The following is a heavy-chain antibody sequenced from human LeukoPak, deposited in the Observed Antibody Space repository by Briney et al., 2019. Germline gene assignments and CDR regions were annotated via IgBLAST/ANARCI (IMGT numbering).Heavy chain of an antibody. V-gene: IGHV4-59*01. D-gene: IGHD2-2*01. CDR1: GGSISNDY. CDR3: ARGPAPWYFDL. Sequence: KPSETLSLTCTVSGGSISNDYWSWIRQPPGKGLEWIGYIYYSGSTSYNPSLKSRVTISLDTSKNQFSLKLNSVTAADTAVYYCARGPAPWYFDLSGRGTLVTLSS. CDR2: IYYSGST. J-gene: IGHJ2*01.